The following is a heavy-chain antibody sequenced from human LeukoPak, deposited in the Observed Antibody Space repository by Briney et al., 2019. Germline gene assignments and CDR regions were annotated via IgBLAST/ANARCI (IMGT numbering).Heavy chain of an antibody. CDR2: IIPIFGTA. J-gene: IGHJ4*02. D-gene: IGHD5-24*01. V-gene: IGHV1-69*13. CDR3: ARMSRDGYNSLDY. Sequence: ASVKVSCKASGGTFSSYAISWVRQAPGQGLESMGGIIPIFGTANYAQKFQGRVTITADESTSTAYMELSSLRSEDTAVYYCARMSRDGYNSLDYWGQGTLVTVSS. CDR1: GGTFSSYA.